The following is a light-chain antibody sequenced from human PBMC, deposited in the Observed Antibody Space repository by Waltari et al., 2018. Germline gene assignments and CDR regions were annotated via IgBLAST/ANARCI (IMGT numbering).Light chain of an antibody. CDR3: QQRSNWPPLT. Sequence: EVVFTQSPASLSSSPGERVTLSCRASQNLHKYLAWYQQKPGQAPRLLIYEASNRATGIPDRFSGSGSGTDFTLTIDSLEPEDFAVYFCQQRSNWPPLTFGGGTKVEIK. J-gene: IGKJ4*01. CDR1: QNLHKY. CDR2: EAS. V-gene: IGKV3-11*01.